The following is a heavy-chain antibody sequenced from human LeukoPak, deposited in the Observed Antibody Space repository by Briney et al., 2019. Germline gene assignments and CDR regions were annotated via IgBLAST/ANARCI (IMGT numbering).Heavy chain of an antibody. CDR2: IYYSGCT. V-gene: IGHV4-59*01. D-gene: IGHD3-10*01. J-gene: IGHJ6*02. CDR1: GGSISSYY. CDR3: ARGDMVRGVIIHYGMDV. Sequence: SETLSLTCTVCGGSISSYYWSWIRQPPGKGLEWIGYIYYSGCTNYNPSLKRRVTISVDTSKNQFSLKLSSVTAADTAVYYCARGDMVRGVIIHYGMDVWGQGTTVTVSS.